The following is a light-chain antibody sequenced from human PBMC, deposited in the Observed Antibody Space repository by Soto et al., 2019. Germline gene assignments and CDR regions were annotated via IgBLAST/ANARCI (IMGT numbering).Light chain of an antibody. CDR1: DSIGTS. V-gene: IGKV1-5*01. Sequence: DVQITQSPSTLSASVGDRVTLTCRASDSIGTSLAWYQQIPGKAPNLLIYDASTLESGVPSRFSATVSGTEFSLTITSLQPEDFATYYCQQLFDSPITFGQGTRLEIK. CDR3: QQLFDSPIT. CDR2: DAS. J-gene: IGKJ5*01.